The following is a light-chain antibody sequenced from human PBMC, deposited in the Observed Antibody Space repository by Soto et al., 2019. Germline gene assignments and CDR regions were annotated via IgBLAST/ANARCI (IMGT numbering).Light chain of an antibody. J-gene: IGLJ2*01. Sequence: QSVLTQPPSVSGAPGQRVTISCTGSSSNIGAGYNVHGYQQLPGTAPKLLIYVNSNRPAGVPDRFSGPKSGTSASLAITGLQAEAEADYYCQAYDSSLSGVVFGGGTELTVL. CDR2: VNS. V-gene: IGLV1-40*01. CDR3: QAYDSSLSGVV. CDR1: SSNIGAGYN.